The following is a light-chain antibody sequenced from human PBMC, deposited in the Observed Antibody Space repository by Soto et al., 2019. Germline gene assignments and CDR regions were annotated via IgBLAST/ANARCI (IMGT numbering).Light chain of an antibody. Sequence: IQMTQSPSSLSASVGDRVTMTCRASQSISNYLNWYQQKPGRAPKLLIYAAVSLQSGVPSRFSGSGSGTDFTLTISSLQPEEFASYYCQQSYITPWTFGQGTKVEIK. CDR1: QSISNY. CDR3: QQSYITPWT. J-gene: IGKJ1*01. CDR2: AAV. V-gene: IGKV1-39*01.